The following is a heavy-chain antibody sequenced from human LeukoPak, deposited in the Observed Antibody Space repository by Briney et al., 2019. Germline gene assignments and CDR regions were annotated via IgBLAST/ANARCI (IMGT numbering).Heavy chain of an antibody. V-gene: IGHV1-2*06. CDR1: GYTFTGYY. Sequence: RASVKVSCKASGYTFTGYYMHWVRQAPGQGLEWMGRINPNSGGTNYAQKFQGRVTMTRDTSISTAYMELSRLRAEDTAVYYCATGVRGYNSALDYWGQGTLVTVSS. J-gene: IGHJ4*02. CDR2: INPNSGGT. D-gene: IGHD6-19*01. CDR3: ATGVRGYNSALDY.